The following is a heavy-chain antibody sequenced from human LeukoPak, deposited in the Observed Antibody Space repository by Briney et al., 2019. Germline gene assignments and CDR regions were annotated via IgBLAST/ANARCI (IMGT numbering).Heavy chain of an antibody. Sequence: ASVKVSCKASGYTFTGYYMHWVRQAPGQGLEWMGRINPNSGGTNYAQKFQGRVNMTRDTSISTAYMELSRLRSDDTAVYYCASDMNYDSSGEYWGQGTLVTVSS. V-gene: IGHV1-2*06. CDR1: GYTFTGYY. CDR3: ASDMNYDSSGEY. J-gene: IGHJ4*02. D-gene: IGHD3-22*01. CDR2: INPNSGGT.